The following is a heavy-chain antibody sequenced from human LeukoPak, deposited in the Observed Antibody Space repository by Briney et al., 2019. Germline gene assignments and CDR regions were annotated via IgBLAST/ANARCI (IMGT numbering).Heavy chain of an antibody. Sequence: GGSLRLSCAASGFTFSSYWMHWVRQAPGKGLVWVSRISTDGSTTTYADSVKGRFTISRDNSKNTLYLQMHSLRTEDTAVYYCVDYGEPWGQGILVTVSS. J-gene: IGHJ5*02. D-gene: IGHD4-17*01. CDR3: VDYGEP. CDR1: GFTFSSYW. CDR2: ISTDGSTT. V-gene: IGHV3-74*01.